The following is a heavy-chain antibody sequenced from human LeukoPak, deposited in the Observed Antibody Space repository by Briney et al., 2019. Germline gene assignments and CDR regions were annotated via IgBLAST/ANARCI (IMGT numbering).Heavy chain of an antibody. CDR1: GFTFSSYA. J-gene: IGHJ5*02. CDR2: VSGSGGST. D-gene: IGHD3-10*01. V-gene: IGHV3-23*01. CDR3: ASSTAMVRGVIRGKLFDP. Sequence: GGSLRLSCAASGFTFSSYAMSWVRQAPGKGLEWVSAVSGSGGSTYYADSVKGRFTISRDNSKNTLYLQMNSLRAEDTAVYYCASSTAMVRGVIRGKLFDPWGQGTLVTVSS.